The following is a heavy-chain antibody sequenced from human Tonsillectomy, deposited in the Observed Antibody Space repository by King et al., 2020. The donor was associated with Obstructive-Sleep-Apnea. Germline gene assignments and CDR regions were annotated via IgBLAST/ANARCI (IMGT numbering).Heavy chain of an antibody. J-gene: IGHJ6*02. V-gene: IGHV4-39*07. Sequence: QVQLQESGPGLVKPSETLSLTCTVSGGSISSSSYYWGCIRQPPGKGLEWIGNIYYNGSTYYNPSLKSRVTISVDTSKNQFSLKLSSVTAADTAGYYCATDYYDFWSGHPYYGMDVWGQGTTVTVSS. CDR1: GGSISSSSYY. CDR2: IYYNGST. CDR3: ATDYYDFWSGHPYYGMDV. D-gene: IGHD3-3*01.